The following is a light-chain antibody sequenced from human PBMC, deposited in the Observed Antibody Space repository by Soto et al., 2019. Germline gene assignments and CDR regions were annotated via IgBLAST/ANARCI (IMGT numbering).Light chain of an antibody. V-gene: IGLV2-14*01. CDR1: SSDVGGYNY. CDR2: DVS. Sequence: QSVLTQPASVSGSPGQSITISCTGTSSDVGGYNYVSWYQQHPDKAPKLMIYDVSNRPSGVSNRFSGSKSGNTASLTISGLQAEDEADYYCSSYTSSSTGVFGTGTKVTVL. CDR3: SSYTSSSTGV. J-gene: IGLJ1*01.